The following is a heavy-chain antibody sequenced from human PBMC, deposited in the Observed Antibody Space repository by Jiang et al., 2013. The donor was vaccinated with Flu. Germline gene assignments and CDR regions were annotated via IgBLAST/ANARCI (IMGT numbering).Heavy chain of an antibody. CDR2: ISSSSSYI. J-gene: IGHJ4*02. Sequence: VSSISSSSSYIYYADSVKGRFTISRDNAKNSLYLQMNSLRAEDTAVYYCARVAATQKLDYWGQGTLVTVSS. V-gene: IGHV3-21*01. D-gene: IGHD2-15*01. CDR3: ARVAATQKLDY.